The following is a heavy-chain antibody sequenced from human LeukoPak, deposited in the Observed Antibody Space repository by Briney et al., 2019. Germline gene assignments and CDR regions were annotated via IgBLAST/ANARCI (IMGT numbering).Heavy chain of an antibody. CDR3: ARGLSMVAATGAFDI. Sequence: ASVKVSCKASGYTFTGYYMHWVRRAPGQGLEWMGWINPNSGGTNYAQKFQGRVTMTRDTSTSTVYMELSSLRSEDTAVYYCARGLSMVAATGAFDIWGQGTMVTVSS. J-gene: IGHJ3*02. CDR2: INPNSGGT. D-gene: IGHD2-15*01. V-gene: IGHV1-2*02. CDR1: GYTFTGYY.